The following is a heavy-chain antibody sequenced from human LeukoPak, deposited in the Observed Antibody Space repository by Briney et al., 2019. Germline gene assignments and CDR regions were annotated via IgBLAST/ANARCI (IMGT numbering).Heavy chain of an antibody. CDR3: ATPALGRRLYYYDY. Sequence: GGSLRLSCAASGFTFSSACLSWVRQAPGKGLEWVGRIRTRSDGETVDYAAPVKGRFTISRDDSKNTLFLQMNSLKTEDTAVYYCATPALGRRLYYYDYWGQGTLVTVSP. CDR1: GFTFSSAC. V-gene: IGHV3-15*07. J-gene: IGHJ4*02. CDR2: IRTRSDGETV. D-gene: IGHD3-16*01.